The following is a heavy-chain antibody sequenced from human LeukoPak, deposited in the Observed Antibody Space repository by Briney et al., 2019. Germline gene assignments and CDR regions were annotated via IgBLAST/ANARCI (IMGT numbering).Heavy chain of an antibody. CDR3: ARVGALSSSWLLY. CDR1: GFTFSNTY. J-gene: IGHJ4*02. Sequence: GGSLRLSCVASGFTFSNTYMSWVRQAPGKGLEWVSSISRSATTIYYADSVKGRFTISRDNAKNSLYLQMNSLRAEDTAVYFCARVGALSSSWLLYWGQGTLVTVSS. CDR2: ISRSATTI. V-gene: IGHV3-11*04. D-gene: IGHD6-13*01.